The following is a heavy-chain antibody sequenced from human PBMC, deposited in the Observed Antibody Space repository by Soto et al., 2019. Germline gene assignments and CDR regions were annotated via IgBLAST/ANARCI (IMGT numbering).Heavy chain of an antibody. CDR3: ASVTPAKPYDILTGYSPGAFDI. CDR2: ISAYNGNT. J-gene: IGHJ3*02. V-gene: IGHV1-18*01. CDR1: GYTFTSYG. D-gene: IGHD3-9*01. Sequence: ASVKVSCKASGYTFTSYGIRWVRQAPGQGLEWMGWISAYNGNTNYAQKLQGRVTMTTDTSTSTAYMELRSLRSDDTAVYYCASVTPAKPYDILTGYSPGAFDIWGQGTTVTVSS.